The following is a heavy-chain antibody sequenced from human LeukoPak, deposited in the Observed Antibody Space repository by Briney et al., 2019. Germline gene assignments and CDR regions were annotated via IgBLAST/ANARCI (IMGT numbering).Heavy chain of an antibody. CDR1: GYTFTSYG. V-gene: IGHV1-18*01. CDR2: ISAYNGNT. CDR3: ASLTMVRGVISEVDY. J-gene: IGHJ4*02. D-gene: IGHD3-10*01. Sequence: ASVKVSCKACGYTFTSYGISWVRQAPGQGLEWMGWISAYNGNTNYAQKLQGRVTMTTDTSTSTAYMELRSLRSDDTAVYYCASLTMVRGVISEVDYWGQGTLVTVSS.